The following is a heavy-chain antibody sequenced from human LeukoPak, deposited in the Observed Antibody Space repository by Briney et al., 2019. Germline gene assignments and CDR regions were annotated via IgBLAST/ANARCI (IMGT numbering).Heavy chain of an antibody. CDR3: AKNGDGYSYDY. CDR2: ISRSSNYI. Sequence: KPGGSLRLSCAASGFTFSSYSMHWVRQAPGKGPEWFSSISRSSNYIFYADSVKGRFTISRDNAKNSLYLQMNSLRAEDTALYYCAKNGDGYSYDYWGQGTLVTVSS. D-gene: IGHD5-24*01. J-gene: IGHJ4*02. CDR1: GFTFSSYS. V-gene: IGHV3-21*04.